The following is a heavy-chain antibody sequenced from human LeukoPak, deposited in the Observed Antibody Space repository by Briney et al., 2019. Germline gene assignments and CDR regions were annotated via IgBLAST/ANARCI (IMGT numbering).Heavy chain of an antibody. D-gene: IGHD1-26*01. V-gene: IGHV1-18*01. Sequence: ASVKVSCKASGYTFTSYGISWVRQAPGQGLEWMGWISAYNGNTNYAQKLQGRVTMTRDMSTSTVYMELSSLRSEDTAVYYCASELPGYWGQGTLVTVSS. J-gene: IGHJ4*02. CDR3: ASELPGY. CDR1: GYTFTSYG. CDR2: ISAYNGNT.